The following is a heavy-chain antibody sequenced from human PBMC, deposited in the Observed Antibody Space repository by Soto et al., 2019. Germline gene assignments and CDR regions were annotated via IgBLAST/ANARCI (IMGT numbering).Heavy chain of an antibody. Sequence: EVQLLESGGGLVQPGGSLRLSCAASGFTFSSYAMSWVRQAPGKGLEWVSAISGSGGSTYYADSVKGRFTISRDNSKNTQYLQMNSLRAEDTAVYYCAKGGYHFWSGYYNFDYWGQGTLVTVSS. CDR1: GFTFSSYA. J-gene: IGHJ4*02. D-gene: IGHD3-3*01. CDR2: ISGSGGST. CDR3: AKGGYHFWSGYYNFDY. V-gene: IGHV3-23*01.